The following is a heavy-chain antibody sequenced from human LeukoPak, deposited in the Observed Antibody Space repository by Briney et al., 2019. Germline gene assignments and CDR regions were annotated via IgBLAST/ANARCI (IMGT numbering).Heavy chain of an antibody. Sequence: ASVKLSCKASGYTFTSYDINWVRQATGHGLEWRGWMNPKRGNTGYPQKFQGRVTITRNTSISTAYRELSSLRSDAVAVYYCPRVPFDNWGQGTLGTVSS. V-gene: IGHV1-8*03. CDR3: PRVPFDN. CDR1: GYTFTSYD. J-gene: IGHJ4*02. CDR2: MNPKRGNT.